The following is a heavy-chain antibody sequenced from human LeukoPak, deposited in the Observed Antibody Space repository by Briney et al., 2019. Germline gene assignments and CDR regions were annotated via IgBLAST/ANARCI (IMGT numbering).Heavy chain of an antibody. CDR1: GGSISGYY. D-gene: IGHD3-22*01. J-gene: IGHJ2*01. Sequence: SETLSLTCAVSGGSISGYYWTWIRQPPGKRLEWVGYIYSSGSTNYNPSLQSRLTMSVDTSKNQFSLKLTSVTAADTAVYYCARWVYDRSGYYPDWYFDLWGRGTLVTVSS. V-gene: IGHV4-59*08. CDR2: IYSSGST. CDR3: ARWVYDRSGYYPDWYFDL.